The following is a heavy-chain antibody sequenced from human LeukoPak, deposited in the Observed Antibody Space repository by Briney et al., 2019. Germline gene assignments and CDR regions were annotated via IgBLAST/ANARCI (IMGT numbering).Heavy chain of an antibody. D-gene: IGHD6-19*01. V-gene: IGHV3-7*01. J-gene: IGHJ4*02. CDR3: ASVKYSSGWYPFDY. CDR2: IKQDGSEK. Sequence: GGSLRLSCAASGFTFSSSSMNWVRQAPGKGLEWVANIKQDGSEKYYVDSVKGRLTISRDNAKNSLYLQMNSLRAEDTAVYYCASVKYSSGWYPFDYWGQGTLVTVSS. CDR1: GFTFSSSS.